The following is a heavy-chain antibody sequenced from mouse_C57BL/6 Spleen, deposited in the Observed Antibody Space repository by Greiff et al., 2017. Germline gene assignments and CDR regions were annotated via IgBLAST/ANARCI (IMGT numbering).Heavy chain of an antibody. CDR2: ISSGSSTI. Sequence: EVQLQESGGGLVKPGGSLKLSCAASGFTFSDYGMHWVRQAPEKGLEWVAYISSGSSTIYYADTVKGRFTISRDNAKNTLFLQMTSLRSEDTAMYYCARLFYYYGRSYARDYWGQGTSVTVSS. D-gene: IGHD1-1*01. J-gene: IGHJ4*01. V-gene: IGHV5-17*01. CDR3: ARLFYYYGRSYARDY. CDR1: GFTFSDYG.